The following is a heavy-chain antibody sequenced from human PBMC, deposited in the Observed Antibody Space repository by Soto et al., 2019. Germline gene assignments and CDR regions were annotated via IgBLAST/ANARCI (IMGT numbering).Heavy chain of an antibody. J-gene: IGHJ4*02. D-gene: IGHD3-9*01. CDR3: ARENYDILTGYYYDY. CDR1: GGSISSGGYY. Sequence: KPSETLSLTCTVSGGSISSGGYYWSWIRQHPGKGLEWIGYIYYSGSTYYNPSLKSRVTISVDTSKNQFSLKLSSVTAADTAVYYCARENYDILTGYYYDYWGQGTLVTVSS. CDR2: IYYSGST. V-gene: IGHV4-31*03.